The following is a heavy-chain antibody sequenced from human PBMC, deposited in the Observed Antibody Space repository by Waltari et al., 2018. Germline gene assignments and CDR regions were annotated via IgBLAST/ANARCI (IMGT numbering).Heavy chain of an antibody. V-gene: IGHV1-69*04. CDR2: IIPILDVA. CDR3: VRGRHYNFWSGFFDY. Sequence: QVQLIQSGAEVKKPGSSVKVSCEASGGIFSSCAISWVRQAPGQGLEWMGRIIPILDVANYAQKFQGRVTITADKSTNTVYMDLSSLKSEDTAVYYCVRGRHYNFWSGFFDYWGQGTLVTVSS. D-gene: IGHD3-3*01. CDR1: GGIFSSCA. J-gene: IGHJ4*02.